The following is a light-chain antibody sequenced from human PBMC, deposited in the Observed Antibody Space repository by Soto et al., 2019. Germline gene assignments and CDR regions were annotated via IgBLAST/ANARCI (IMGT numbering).Light chain of an antibody. CDR1: QDVSND. J-gene: IGKJ4*01. V-gene: IGKV1-6*01. CDR2: AAS. Sequence: AIQMTQSPGALSASVGGGCTSTCRASQDVSNDLGWYQQKPGKAPNLLIYAASTLQSGVPSRFSGSGSGTDFTLTISSLQPEDSASYYCLQDHEYLTFGGGTKVDIK. CDR3: LQDHEYLT.